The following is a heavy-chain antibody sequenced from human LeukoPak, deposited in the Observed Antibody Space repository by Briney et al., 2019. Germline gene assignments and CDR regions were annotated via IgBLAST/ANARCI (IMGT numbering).Heavy chain of an antibody. CDR2: IYTSGST. V-gene: IGHV4-4*09. CDR1: GGPFGVYY. J-gene: IGHJ4*02. D-gene: IGHD5-24*01. Sequence: SESLSLTCAVYGGPFGVYYWSWIRQPPGKGLEWIGYIYTSGSTNYNPSLKSRVTISVDTSKNQFSLKLSSVTAADTAVYYCARHGRWLQPYYFDYWGQGTLVTVSS. CDR3: ARHGRWLQPYYFDY.